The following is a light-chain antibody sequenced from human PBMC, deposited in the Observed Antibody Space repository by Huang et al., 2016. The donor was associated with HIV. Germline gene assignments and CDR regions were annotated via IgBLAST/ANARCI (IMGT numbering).Light chain of an antibody. V-gene: IGKV2-28*01. CDR2: LGS. CDR1: QSLQHSNEYNY. Sequence: DIVMTQSPLSLPVIPGEAASISCRSTQSLQHSNEYNYLDWYLQKQGQSPQLLIYLGSNRASGVPDGFSGSGSGTDFTLKISRVEAEDVGVYYCMQSLQTPITFGQGTRLEI. CDR3: MQSLQTPIT. J-gene: IGKJ5*01.